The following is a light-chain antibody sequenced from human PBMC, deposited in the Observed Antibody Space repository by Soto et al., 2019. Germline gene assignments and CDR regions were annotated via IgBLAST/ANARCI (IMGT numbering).Light chain of an antibody. V-gene: IGLV3-21*04. J-gene: IGLJ1*01. Sequence: SSELTQPPSVSVAPGKTATITCGGDNIGGKTVHWYQQKPGQAPVLIIYYDTHRPSGIPARFSGSNSGSTATLTISRVEAGDEADYYCQVWDSDSDHQVFGTGTKLTVL. CDR3: QVWDSDSDHQV. CDR2: YDT. CDR1: NIGGKT.